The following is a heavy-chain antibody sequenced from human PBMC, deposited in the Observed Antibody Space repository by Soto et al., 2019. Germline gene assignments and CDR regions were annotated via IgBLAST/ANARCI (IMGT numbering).Heavy chain of an antibody. J-gene: IGHJ5*02. Sequence: QVQLQESGPGLVKPSETLSLTCTVSGASISGFYWSWIRKSAGKGLEWIGRIYATGTTDYNPSLKSRVMMSVDTSKKQFSLKLRSVTAADTAVYYCVRHGTKTLRDWFDPWGQGISVTVSS. CDR3: VRHGTKTLRDWFDP. CDR1: GASISGFY. D-gene: IGHD1-1*01. CDR2: IYATGTT. V-gene: IGHV4-4*07.